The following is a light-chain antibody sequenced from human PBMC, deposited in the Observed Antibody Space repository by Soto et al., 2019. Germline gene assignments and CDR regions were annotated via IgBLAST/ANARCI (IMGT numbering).Light chain of an antibody. J-gene: IGKJ2*01. CDR3: QQYNNYYT. Sequence: DIQMTQSPSTLSASVGDRVTITCRASQSISSWLAWYQQKPGKAPKLLIYKASSLESGVPSRFSGSGSGTEFTLTISSLQPDDFATYNCQQYNNYYTFGQGTKLEIK. CDR2: KAS. CDR1: QSISSW. V-gene: IGKV1-5*03.